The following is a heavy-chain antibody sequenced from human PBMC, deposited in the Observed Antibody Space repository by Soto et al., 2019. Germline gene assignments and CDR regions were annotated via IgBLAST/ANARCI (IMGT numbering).Heavy chain of an antibody. CDR3: ARGVTPIDY. J-gene: IGHJ4*02. V-gene: IGHV1-18*01. D-gene: IGHD2-21*02. CDR1: GYTFTNFG. CDR2: ISAYNGNT. Sequence: QVHLVQSGAEVKKPGASVKVSCTASGYTFTNFGISWVRQAPGQGLEWMGWISAYNGNTNYAQKFQGRVTMPTDTSTSTAYMELRSLRYDDTAVNYCARGVTPIDYGGQGTLVTVSS.